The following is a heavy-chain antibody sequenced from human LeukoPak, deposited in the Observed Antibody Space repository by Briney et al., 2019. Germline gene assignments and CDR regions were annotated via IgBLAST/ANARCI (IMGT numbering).Heavy chain of an antibody. J-gene: IGHJ4*02. D-gene: IGHD6-19*01. V-gene: IGHV3-48*01. CDR2: ISSRSSNI. CDR3: AREVAVGPFDY. CDR1: GFTFSSYW. Sequence: GGSLRLSCAASGFTFSSYWMSWVRQAPGKGLEWVSYISSRSSNIYYADSVKGRFTISRDNSKNTLYLQMNSLRVEDTAVYYCAREVAVGPFDYWGQGTLVTVSS.